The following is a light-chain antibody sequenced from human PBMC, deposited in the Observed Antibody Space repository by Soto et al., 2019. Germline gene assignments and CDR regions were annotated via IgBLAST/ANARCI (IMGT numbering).Light chain of an antibody. CDR1: QSLSGGY. J-gene: IGKJ5*01. CDR2: SAS. CDR3: QQNGSLSIT. V-gene: IGKV3-20*01. Sequence: EIVLTQSPGALSLSPGERATLSCRASQSLSGGYFAWFQQKPGQTPRLLIYSASNRANGIPDRFSGTGSGTDFPLNVSTLEPEDCFVYYCQQNGSLSITLVQGTRLEIK.